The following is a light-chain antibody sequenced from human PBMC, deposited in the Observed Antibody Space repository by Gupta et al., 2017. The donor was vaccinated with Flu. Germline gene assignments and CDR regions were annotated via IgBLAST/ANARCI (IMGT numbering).Light chain of an antibody. CDR2: DVS. V-gene: IGLV2-11*01. Sequence: VSWYQQHPGKAPKLMMCDVSKRPSGVPDRFSGSKSGNTASLTISGLQAEDEADYYCCSYAGSYTYIFVGGTKLTVL. CDR3: CSYAGSYTYI. J-gene: IGLJ2*01.